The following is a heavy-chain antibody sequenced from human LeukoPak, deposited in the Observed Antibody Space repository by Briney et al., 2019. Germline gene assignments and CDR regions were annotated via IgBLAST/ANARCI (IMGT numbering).Heavy chain of an antibody. CDR2: IYYSGST. V-gene: IGHV4-39*07. CDR3: ARDDSSSWYYYDSSGGIDY. Sequence: PSETLSLTCTVSGGSISSSSYYWGWIRQPPGKGLEWIGSIYYSGSTYYNPSLKSRVTISVDTSKNQFSLKLSSVTAADTAVYYCARDDSSSWYYYDSSGGIDYWGQGTLVTVSS. J-gene: IGHJ4*02. D-gene: IGHD3-22*01. CDR1: GGSISSSSYY.